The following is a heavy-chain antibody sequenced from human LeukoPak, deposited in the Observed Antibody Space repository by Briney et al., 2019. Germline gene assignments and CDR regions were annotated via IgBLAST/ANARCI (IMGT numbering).Heavy chain of an antibody. CDR3: ARRGRRAAAAFDY. D-gene: IGHD6-13*01. Sequence: SETLSLTCTVSGGSISSSSYYWGWIRQPPGKGLERIGSIYYSGSTYYNPSLKSRVTISVDTSKNQFSLKLSSVTAADTAVYYCARRGRRAAAAFDYWGQGTLVTVSS. CDR2: IYYSGST. J-gene: IGHJ4*02. V-gene: IGHV4-39*01. CDR1: GGSISSSSYY.